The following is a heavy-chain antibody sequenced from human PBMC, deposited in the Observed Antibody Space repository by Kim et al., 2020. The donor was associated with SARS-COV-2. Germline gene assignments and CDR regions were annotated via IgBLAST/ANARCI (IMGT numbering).Heavy chain of an antibody. V-gene: IGHV1-69*13. CDR1: GGTFSSYA. CDR3: ARRGGGVYDSIGLRSFDY. D-gene: IGHD3-22*01. Sequence: SVKVSCKASGGTFSSYAISWVRQAPGQGLEWMGGIIPIFGTANYAQKFQGRVTITADESTSTAYMELSSLRSEDTAEYYCARRGGGVYDSIGLRSFDYWGQGTLVTVSS. CDR2: IIPIFGTA. J-gene: IGHJ4*02.